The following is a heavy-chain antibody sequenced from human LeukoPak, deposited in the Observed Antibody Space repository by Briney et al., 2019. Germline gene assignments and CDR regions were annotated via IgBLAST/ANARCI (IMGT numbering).Heavy chain of an antibody. CDR1: GDSLYSNSAA. D-gene: IGHD5-24*01. CDR2: TYYRSKWYN. Sequence: SQTLSLTCAISGDSLYSNSAAWNWIRQSPSRGLEWLGRTYYRSKWYNDYAVSVKSRITINPDTSKNQFSLKLSSVTAADTAVYYCARGQWLQFEYYYMDVWGKGTTVTVSS. V-gene: IGHV6-1*01. CDR3: ARGQWLQFEYYYMDV. J-gene: IGHJ6*03.